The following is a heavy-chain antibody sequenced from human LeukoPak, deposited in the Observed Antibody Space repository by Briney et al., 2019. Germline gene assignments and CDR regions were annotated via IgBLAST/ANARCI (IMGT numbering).Heavy chain of an antibody. CDR2: TSSSDAGT. J-gene: IGHJ4*02. V-gene: IGHV3-23*01. CDR3: AKAPVTSCRGAYCYPFDS. Sequence: GGSLRLSCAASGFTLSTYDMSWVRQTPGKGLEWVAATSSSDAGTYHADSVRGRFTISRDNSKNTLYLQMNSLRAEDAAVYFCAKAPVTSCRGAYCYPFDSWGQGTLVTVSS. CDR1: GFTLSTYD. D-gene: IGHD2-21*01.